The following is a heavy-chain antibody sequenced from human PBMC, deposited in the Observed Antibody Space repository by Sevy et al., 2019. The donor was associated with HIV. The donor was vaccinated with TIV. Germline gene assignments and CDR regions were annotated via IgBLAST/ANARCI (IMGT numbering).Heavy chain of an antibody. Sequence: GGSLRLSCAASGFTFSSYAMHWVRQAPGKGLEWVAVISYDGSNKYYADSVKGRFTISRDNSKNTRYLQMNSLRAEDTAVYYCARTYGDYPVAGYYFDYWGQGTLVTVSS. D-gene: IGHD4-17*01. V-gene: IGHV3-30-3*01. CDR1: GFTFSSYA. J-gene: IGHJ4*02. CDR2: ISYDGSNK. CDR3: ARTYGDYPVAGYYFDY.